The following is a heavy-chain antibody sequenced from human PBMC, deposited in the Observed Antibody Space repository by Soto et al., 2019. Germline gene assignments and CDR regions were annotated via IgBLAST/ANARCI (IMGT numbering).Heavy chain of an antibody. CDR3: TTSYYYDSRDYLEYYGYGMDV. Sequence: EVQLVESGGGLVQPGGSLKLSCAVSGFTFSDSIIHWVRQASGKGLEWVGRIRSKANSYATTYAASVKGGFTISRDDSKNTAYLHMNSLTPEETAVYYCTTSYYYDSRDYLEYYGYGMDVWGQGTTVIVSS. J-gene: IGHJ6*02. CDR1: GFTFSDSI. D-gene: IGHD3-22*01. V-gene: IGHV3-73*02. CDR2: IRSKANSYAT.